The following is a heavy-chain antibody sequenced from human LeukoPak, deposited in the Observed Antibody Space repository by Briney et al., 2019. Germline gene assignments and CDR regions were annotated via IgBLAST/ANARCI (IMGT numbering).Heavy chain of an antibody. Sequence: GESLKISCKASGYSFTDYWIGWVRQMPGKGLEWMGIIYPGDSDTRYSPSFQGQVTISTDKSISTAYLQWSSLKASDTAMYYCARSSQVAGTDYWGQGTLVTVSS. V-gene: IGHV5-51*01. CDR3: ARSSQVAGTDY. J-gene: IGHJ4*02. CDR1: GYSFTDYW. CDR2: IYPGDSDT. D-gene: IGHD6-19*01.